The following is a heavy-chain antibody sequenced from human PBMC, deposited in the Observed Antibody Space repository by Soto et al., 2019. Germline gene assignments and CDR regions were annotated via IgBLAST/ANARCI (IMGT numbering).Heavy chain of an antibody. Sequence: QVQLQESGPGLVKPSETLSLTCTVSGGSINGYYWTWLRQSPTNGLEWIGYFQFSGSTKYNPSLESRLTISAHTSKNQISLTLSSVTAADTAVYYWARASGYSYGYDDFFDNWGQGTLANISS. V-gene: IGHV4-59*01. CDR3: ARASGYSYGYDDFFDN. CDR1: GGSINGYY. J-gene: IGHJ4*01. CDR2: FQFSGST. D-gene: IGHD5-18*01.